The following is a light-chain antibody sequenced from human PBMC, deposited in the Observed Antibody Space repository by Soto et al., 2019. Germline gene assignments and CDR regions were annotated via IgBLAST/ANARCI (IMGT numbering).Light chain of an antibody. CDR1: QSVSSF. Sequence: EIVLTQSPATLSLSPGERATLSCRASQSVSSFLAWYQQKPGQAPRLLIYDASNRATGIPARFSGSGSGTDFTLTISSLEPEDFAVYYCHQRGNWPRTFGQGTKVDSK. CDR2: DAS. CDR3: HQRGNWPRT. J-gene: IGKJ1*01. V-gene: IGKV3-11*01.